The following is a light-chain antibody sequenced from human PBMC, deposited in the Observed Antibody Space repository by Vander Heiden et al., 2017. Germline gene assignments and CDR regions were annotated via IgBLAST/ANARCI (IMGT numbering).Light chain of an antibody. CDR2: DAS. CDR1: QGISDY. CDR3: QQYDNLIT. J-gene: IGKJ4*01. V-gene: IGKV1-33*01. Sequence: ITCQASQGISDYLNWYQLKPGKAPKLLIYDASNLHTGVPSRFSGSGSGTHFTLTINTLQPEDFATYFCQQYDNLITFGVGTRVDIK.